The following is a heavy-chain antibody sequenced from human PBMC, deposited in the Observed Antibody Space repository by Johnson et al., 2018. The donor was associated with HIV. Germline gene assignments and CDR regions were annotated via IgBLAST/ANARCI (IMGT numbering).Heavy chain of an antibody. CDR1: GFTFSSYA. J-gene: IGHJ3*01. Sequence: QVQLVESGGGVVQPGRSLRLSCAASGFTFSSYAMHWVRQAPGKGLEWVAVISYDGSNKYYAESVRGRFTISRDNSKNTLYLQMNSLRAEDTVVYYCARDGHGIWENAAFDVWGQGTMVTVSS. CDR3: ARDGHGIWENAAFDV. D-gene: IGHD1-26*01. CDR2: ISYDGSNK. V-gene: IGHV3-30*04.